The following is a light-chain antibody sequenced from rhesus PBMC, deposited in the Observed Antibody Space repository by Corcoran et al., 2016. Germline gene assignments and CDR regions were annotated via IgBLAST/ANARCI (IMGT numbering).Light chain of an antibody. CDR1: QGISSW. Sequence: DIQMTQSPSSLSASVGDTVTITCRASQGISSWLAWYQQKPGKAPKLLFYKASSLQSGVPSRFSGSGSGPDFTLTISSLQSEDFATYYCHQYSSRPLYCFGQGTKVEIK. CDR3: HQYSSRPLYC. J-gene: IGKJ2*01. V-gene: IGKV1-22*01. CDR2: KAS.